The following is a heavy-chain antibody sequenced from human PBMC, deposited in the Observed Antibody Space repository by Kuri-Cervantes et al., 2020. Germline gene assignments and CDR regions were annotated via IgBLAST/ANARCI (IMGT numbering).Heavy chain of an antibody. D-gene: IGHD6-19*01. CDR2: ISSSGSTI. CDR1: GFTFSSYE. J-gene: IGHJ6*02. V-gene: IGHV3-48*03. CDR3: AKEHTVAVAGWNYYYGMDV. Sequence: GGSLRLSCAASGFTFSSYEMNWVRQAPGKGLEWVSYISSSGSTIYYADSVKGRFTISRDNSKNTLYLQMNSLRAEDTAVYYCAKEHTVAVAGWNYYYGMDVWGQGTTVTVSS.